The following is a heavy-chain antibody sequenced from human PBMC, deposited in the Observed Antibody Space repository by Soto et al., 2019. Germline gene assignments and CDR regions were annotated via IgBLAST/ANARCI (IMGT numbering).Heavy chain of an antibody. CDR2: INSDGSST. CDR1: GFSHSSYL. V-gene: IGHV3-74*01. D-gene: IGHD2-8*02. Sequence: GGSLRLSCAASGFSHSSYLMYWARQASGKGQVWVSRINSDGSSTSYADSVKGRFTTSRDNAKNTLYLQMNSLRAEDRDVYYCLRKRLVVADGAREYYWGQGTLVTVSS. CDR3: LRKRLVVADGAREYY. J-gene: IGHJ1*01.